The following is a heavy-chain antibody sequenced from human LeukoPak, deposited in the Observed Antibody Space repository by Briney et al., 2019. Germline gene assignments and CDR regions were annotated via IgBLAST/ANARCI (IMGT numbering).Heavy chain of an antibody. V-gene: IGHV1-18*01. CDR1: GYTFNSYG. CDR3: ARDRYPGPYYYDSSGYYTGYFDY. J-gene: IGHJ4*02. CDR2: ISAYNGNT. D-gene: IGHD3-22*01. Sequence: ASVKLSCKASGYTFNSYGISWVRQAPGQGLEWMGCISAYNGNTNYAQKLQGRVTMTTDTSTSTAYMELRSLRSDDTAVYYCARDRYPGPYYYDSSGYYTGYFDYWGQGTLVTVSS.